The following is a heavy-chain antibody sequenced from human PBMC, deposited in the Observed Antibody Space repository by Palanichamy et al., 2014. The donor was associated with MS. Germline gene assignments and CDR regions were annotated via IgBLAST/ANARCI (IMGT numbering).Heavy chain of an antibody. CDR3: ARDPTLYYYDSSGYYSLLFDAFDI. D-gene: IGHD3-22*01. J-gene: IGHJ3*02. CDR1: GGTFSSYA. V-gene: IGHV1-69*01. Sequence: VQSGAEVKKPGSSVKVSCKASGGTFSSYAISWVRQAPGQGLEWMGGIIPIFGTANYAQKFQGRVTITADESTSTAYMELSSLRSEDTAVYYCARDPTLYYYDSSGYYSLLFDAFDIWGQGTMVTVSS. CDR2: IIPIFGTA.